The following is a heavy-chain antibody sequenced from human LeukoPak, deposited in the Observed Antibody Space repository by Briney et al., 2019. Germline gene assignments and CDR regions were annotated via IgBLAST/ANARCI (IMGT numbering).Heavy chain of an antibody. D-gene: IGHD3-10*01. J-gene: IGHJ4*02. V-gene: IGHV4-34*01. CDR2: INHGGST. CDR1: GGSFSGYY. Sequence: SETLSLTCAVYGGSFSGYYWSWIRQPPGKGLEWIGEINHGGSTNYNPSLKSRVTISVDTSKNQFSLKLSSVTAADTAVYYCARGRVGYGSGSYQLFHLDYWGQGTLVTVSS. CDR3: ARGRVGYGSGSYQLFHLDY.